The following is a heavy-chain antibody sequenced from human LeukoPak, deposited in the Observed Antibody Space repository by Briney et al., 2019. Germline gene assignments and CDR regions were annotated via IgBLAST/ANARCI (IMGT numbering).Heavy chain of an antibody. CDR2: FDPEDGET. Sequence: ASVKVSCKASGYTFTGYGIGWVRQAPGKGLEWMGGFDPEDGETIYAQKFQGRVTMTEDTSTDTAYMELSSLRSEDTAVYYCATAPPYGDYAPGYWGQGTLVTVSS. D-gene: IGHD4-17*01. CDR3: ATAPPYGDYAPGY. CDR1: GYTFTGYG. V-gene: IGHV1-24*01. J-gene: IGHJ4*02.